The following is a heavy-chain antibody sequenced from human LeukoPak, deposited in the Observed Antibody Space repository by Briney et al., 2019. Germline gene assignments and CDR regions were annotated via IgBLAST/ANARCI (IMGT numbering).Heavy chain of an antibody. Sequence: GGFLRLSCAASGFTVSSNYMSWVRQAPGKGLEWVSVIYSGGSTYYADSVKGRFTISRDNSKNTLYLQVNSLRAEDTAVYYCARSKTSSSWYGNWFDPWGQGTLVTVSS. CDR2: IYSGGST. J-gene: IGHJ5*02. CDR3: ARSKTSSSWYGNWFDP. D-gene: IGHD6-13*01. CDR1: GFTVSSNY. V-gene: IGHV3-53*01.